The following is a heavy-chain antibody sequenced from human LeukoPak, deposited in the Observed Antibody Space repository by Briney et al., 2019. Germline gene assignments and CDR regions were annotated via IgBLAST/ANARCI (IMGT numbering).Heavy chain of an antibody. D-gene: IGHD2-2*01. Sequence: PGGSLRLSCAASGFTFSSYAMHWVRQAPGKGLEWVAIISYDGSNKYYADSVKGRFTISRDNSKNTLYLQMNSLRAEDTAVYYCARDRSTSRAEYFQHWGQGTLVTVSS. V-gene: IGHV3-30-3*01. CDR3: ARDRSTSRAEYFQH. CDR2: ISYDGSNK. CDR1: GFTFSSYA. J-gene: IGHJ1*01.